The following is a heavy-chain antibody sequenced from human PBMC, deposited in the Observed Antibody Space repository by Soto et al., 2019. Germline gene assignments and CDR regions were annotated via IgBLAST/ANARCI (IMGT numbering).Heavy chain of an antibody. CDR3: ARVDLDYYDSRGFYRRRGRWFDP. Sequence: GASVKVSCKASGYTFTGYYIYWVRQAPGEGLEWMGWINPNSGDTNYAQKFQGRVTMSRDTSIATAYMELRSLTSDDPAVYYCARVDLDYYDSRGFYRRRGRWFDPWGQGSLVTVSS. CDR1: GYTFTGYY. D-gene: IGHD3-22*01. J-gene: IGHJ5*02. CDR2: INPNSGDT. V-gene: IGHV1-2*02.